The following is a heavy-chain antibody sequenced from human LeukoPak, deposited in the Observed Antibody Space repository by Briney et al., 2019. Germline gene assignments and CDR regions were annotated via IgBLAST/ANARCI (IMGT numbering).Heavy chain of an antibody. CDR3: AKNKLTGDLTWYFDL. Sequence: GGSLRLSCAASGFTFSSYAMSWVRQAPGKGLEWVSAISGSGGGTYYADSVKGRFTISRDNSKNTLYLQMNSLRAEDTAVYYCAKNKLTGDLTWYFDLWGRGTLVTVSS. CDR1: GFTFSSYA. CDR2: ISGSGGGT. J-gene: IGHJ2*01. V-gene: IGHV3-23*01. D-gene: IGHD7-27*01.